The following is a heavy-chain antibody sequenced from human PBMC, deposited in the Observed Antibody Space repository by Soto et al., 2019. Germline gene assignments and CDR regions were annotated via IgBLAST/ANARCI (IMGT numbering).Heavy chain of an antibody. CDR1: GDSISRGDYY. J-gene: IGHJ1*01. V-gene: IGHV4-31*03. D-gene: IGHD1-1*01. CDR2: IYYTGTT. Sequence: SETLSLTCTVSGDSISRGDYYWSWIRQHPGKGLEWIGYIYYTGTTYYNPSLESRVTISLDTSENQFSLNLNSVTAADTAVYYCARDSERGSDLQLWGQGTLVTVSS. CDR3: ARDSERGSDLQL.